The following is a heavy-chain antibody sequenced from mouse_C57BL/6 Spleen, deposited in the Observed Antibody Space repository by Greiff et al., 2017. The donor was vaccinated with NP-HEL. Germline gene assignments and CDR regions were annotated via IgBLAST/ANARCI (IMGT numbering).Heavy chain of an antibody. V-gene: IGHV1-26*01. Sequence: VHVKQSGPELVKPGASVKISCKASGYTFTDYYMNWVKQSHGKSLEWIGDINPNNGGTSYNQKFKGKATLTVDKSSSTAYMELRSLTSEDSAVYYCARRHYGSRAWFAYWGQGTLVTVSA. CDR1: GYTFTDYY. CDR2: INPNNGGT. D-gene: IGHD1-1*01. J-gene: IGHJ3*01. CDR3: ARRHYGSRAWFAY.